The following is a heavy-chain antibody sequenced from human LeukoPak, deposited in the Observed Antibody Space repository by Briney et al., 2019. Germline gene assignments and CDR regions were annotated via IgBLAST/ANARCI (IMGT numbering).Heavy chain of an antibody. CDR1: GFTFGDYA. CDR2: ISGSGDST. CDR3: ARGRPRWYFDL. Sequence: PGGSLRLSCTASGFTFGDYAMSWVRQAPGKGLEWVSGISGSGDSTYYADSVKGRFTISRDNSKNTLYLQMNSLRAEDTAVYYCARGRPRWYFDLRGRGTLVTVSS. D-gene: IGHD3-16*01. V-gene: IGHV3-23*01. J-gene: IGHJ2*01.